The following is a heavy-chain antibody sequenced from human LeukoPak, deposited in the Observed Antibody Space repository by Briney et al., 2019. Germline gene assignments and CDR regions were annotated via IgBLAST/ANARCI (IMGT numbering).Heavy chain of an antibody. CDR1: GDSVSSDSAA. CDR3: ARGWLGSGLDY. V-gene: IGHV6-1*01. CDR2: TYYSSKWYK. D-gene: IGHD6-19*01. Sequence: SQTLSLTCAISGDSVSSDSAAWNWIRQSPSTALAWLGRTYYSSKWYKDYAVSVKSRITLNPDTSKNQFSLLLNSVTPEDTAVYYCARGWLGSGLDYWGQGTLVTVAS. J-gene: IGHJ4*02.